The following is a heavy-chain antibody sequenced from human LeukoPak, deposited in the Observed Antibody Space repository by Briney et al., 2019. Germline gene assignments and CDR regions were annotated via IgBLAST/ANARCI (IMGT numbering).Heavy chain of an antibody. J-gene: IGHJ4*02. Sequence: SETLSLTCTASGGSISSYYWSWIRQPAGKGLEWIGRIYTSGSTNYNPSLKSRVTMSVDTSKNQFSLKLSSVTAADTAVYYCARDSPYYDSSGYQASFDYWGQGTLVTVSS. CDR1: GGSISSYY. CDR3: ARDSPYYDSSGYQASFDY. CDR2: IYTSGST. D-gene: IGHD3-22*01. V-gene: IGHV4-4*07.